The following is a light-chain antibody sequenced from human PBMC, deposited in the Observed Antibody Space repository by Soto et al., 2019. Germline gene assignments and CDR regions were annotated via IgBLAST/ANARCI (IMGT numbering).Light chain of an antibody. CDR2: NVS. CDR3: QQYNTLIT. CDR1: QNVNSN. Sequence: EIAMTQSPATLSVSPGQRATLSCRASQNVNSNLAWYQQKPGHAPSLLMYNVSTMATGFPGSFSGSGSGTEFTLTISSLQSEDSAIYYCQQYNTLITFGQGTKLEIK. J-gene: IGKJ2*01. V-gene: IGKV3-15*01.